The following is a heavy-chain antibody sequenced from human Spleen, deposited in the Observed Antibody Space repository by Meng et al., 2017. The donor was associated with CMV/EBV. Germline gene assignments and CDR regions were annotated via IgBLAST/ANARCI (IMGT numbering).Heavy chain of an antibody. J-gene: IGHJ4*02. CDR3: VRDLMPTTTMGY. D-gene: IGHD4/OR15-4a*01. CDR2: MSGYGGTT. Sequence: GGSLRLSCAVSGFSLSDYNMNWVRQAPGEGLEWVAYMSGYGGTTYYAESVKGRFTISRDSAENTLFLQMNSLRADDSALYYCVRDLMPTTTMGYWGQGTLVTVSS. CDR1: GFSLSDYN. V-gene: IGHV3-48*04.